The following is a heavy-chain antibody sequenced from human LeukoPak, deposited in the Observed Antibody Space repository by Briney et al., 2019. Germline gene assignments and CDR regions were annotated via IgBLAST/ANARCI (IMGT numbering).Heavy chain of an antibody. CDR3: ARPNWGPLSWFDP. V-gene: IGHV4-59*08. J-gene: IGHJ5*02. CDR2: IYYSGTT. Sequence: SEILSLTCTVSGGSISSYYWSWIRQPPGKGLEWIGYIYYSGTTNYNPSLKSRVTISVDTSKNQFSLKLSSVTAADTAVYYCARPNWGPLSWFDPWGQGTLVTVSS. CDR1: GGSISSYY. D-gene: IGHD7-27*01.